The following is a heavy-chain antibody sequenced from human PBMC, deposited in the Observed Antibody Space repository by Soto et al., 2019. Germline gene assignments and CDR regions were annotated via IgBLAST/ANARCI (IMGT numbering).Heavy chain of an antibody. Sequence: TLSLTCTVSGDSISSNSHYWGWIRQPPGKGLESIANIYYGGTTYYNPSLKSRVTMSVDTSKNQFSLKLTSVTAVDTAVYYCVRREIQGPIDYWGQGTLVTVSS. V-gene: IGHV4-39*07. J-gene: IGHJ4*02. CDR2: IYYGGTT. CDR3: VRREIQGPIDY. D-gene: IGHD1-26*01. CDR1: GDSISSNSHY.